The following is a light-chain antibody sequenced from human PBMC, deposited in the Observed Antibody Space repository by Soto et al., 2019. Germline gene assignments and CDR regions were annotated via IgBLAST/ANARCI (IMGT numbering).Light chain of an antibody. J-gene: IGKJ5*01. CDR1: QSISNN. V-gene: IGKV3-20*01. CDR3: QQYGSSHL. CDR2: GAS. Sequence: EIVMTQSQATLSLSPGEKATLSCRASQSISNNFAWFQQKPGQIPRLLIYGASSRATGIQDRFSGSGSGTDFTLTISRLEPEEFAVDYCQQYGSSHLFGQGTRLEIK.